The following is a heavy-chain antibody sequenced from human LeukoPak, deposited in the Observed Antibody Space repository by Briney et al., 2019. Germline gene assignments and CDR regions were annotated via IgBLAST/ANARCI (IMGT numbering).Heavy chain of an antibody. D-gene: IGHD1-14*01. J-gene: IGHJ3*02. CDR2: IFDSGST. Sequence: SETLSLTCTVSGGSISSSSYYWSWVRQPPGRGVERLRSIFDSGSTYYSPSLKRRVTTSADTSKNQFSLRLPSVTAADTAVYYCAGWSSGSSAYDIWGQGTMVTVSS. CDR1: GGSISSSSYY. CDR3: AGWSSGSSAYDI. V-gene: IGHV4-39*01.